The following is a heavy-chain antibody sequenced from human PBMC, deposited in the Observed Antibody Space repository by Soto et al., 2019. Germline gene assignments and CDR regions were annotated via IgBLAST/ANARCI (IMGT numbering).Heavy chain of an antibody. D-gene: IGHD2-15*01. J-gene: IGHJ6*02. V-gene: IGHV4-59*01. CDR1: GGSISSYY. Sequence: PSETLSLTCTVSGGSISSYYWSWIRQPPGKGLEWIGYIYYSGSTNYNPSLKSRVTISVDTSKNQFSLKLSSVTAADTAVYYCARDVGIYCRGGSCYYYGMDVWGQGTTVTVSS. CDR2: IYYSGST. CDR3: ARDVGIYCRGGSCYYYGMDV.